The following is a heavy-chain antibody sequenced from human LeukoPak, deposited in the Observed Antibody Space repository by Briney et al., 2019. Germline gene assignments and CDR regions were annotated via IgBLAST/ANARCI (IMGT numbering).Heavy chain of an antibody. CDR3: ARLWFGETGWFDP. CDR2: IYYSGST. J-gene: IGHJ5*02. Sequence: SETLSLTCAVSGGSIRDYQWSWIRQPPGKGLEWIGYIYYSGSTNYNPSLKSRVTISVDTSKNQFSLKLSSVTAADTAVYYCARLWFGETGWFDPWGQGTLVTVSS. V-gene: IGHV4-59*01. D-gene: IGHD3-10*01. CDR1: GGSIRDYQ.